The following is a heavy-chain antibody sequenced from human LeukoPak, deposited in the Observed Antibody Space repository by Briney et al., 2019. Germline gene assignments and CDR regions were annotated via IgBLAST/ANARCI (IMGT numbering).Heavy chain of an antibody. V-gene: IGHV4-61*02. J-gene: IGHJ3*02. CDR3: ARVSDYVWGSYRSDI. CDR2: IYTSGST. CDR1: GGSISSGSYY. D-gene: IGHD3-16*02. Sequence: SETLSLTCTVSGGSISSGSYYWSWIRQPAGKGLEWIGRIYTSGSTNYNPSLKSRVTISVDTSMNQFSLKLSSVTAADTAVYYCARVSDYVWGSYRSDIWGQGTMVTVSS.